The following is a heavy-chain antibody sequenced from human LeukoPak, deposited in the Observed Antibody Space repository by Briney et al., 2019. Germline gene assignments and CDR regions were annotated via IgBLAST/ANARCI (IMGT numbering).Heavy chain of an antibody. D-gene: IGHD3-3*01. CDR3: ARAGVENYDFWSGYYPFDY. Sequence: LSLTCXVYGGSFSGYYWSWIRQPPGKGLEWIGEINHSGSTNYNPSLKSRVTISVDTSKNQFSLKLSSVTAADTAVYYCARAGVENYDFWSGYYPFDYWGQGTLVTVSS. CDR2: INHSGST. CDR1: GGSFSGYY. J-gene: IGHJ4*02. V-gene: IGHV4-34*01.